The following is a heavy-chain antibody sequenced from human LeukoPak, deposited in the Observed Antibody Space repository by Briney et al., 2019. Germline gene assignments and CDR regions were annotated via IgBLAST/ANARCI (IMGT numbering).Heavy chain of an antibody. V-gene: IGHV3-7*01. J-gene: IGHJ4*02. D-gene: IGHD1-26*01. CDR1: GYTFGSYW. Sequence: GESLKISCKGSGYTFGSYWIGWVRQMPGKGLEWVANIKQDGSEKYYVDSVKGRFTISRDNAKNSLYLQMNSLRAEDAGVYYCARDKIVGATALDYWGQGTLVTVSS. CDR2: IKQDGSEK. CDR3: ARDKIVGATALDY.